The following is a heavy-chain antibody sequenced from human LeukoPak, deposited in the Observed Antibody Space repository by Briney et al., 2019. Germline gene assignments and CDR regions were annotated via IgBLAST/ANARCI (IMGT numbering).Heavy chain of an antibody. CDR2: ISGSGGST. J-gene: IGHJ4*02. V-gene: IGHV3-23*01. CDR1: GFTFSSYA. CDR3: AKDRYYYDSSGYYDY. D-gene: IGHD3-22*01. Sequence: PGGSLRLSCAASGFTFSSYAMSWVRQAPGKGLEWVSAISGSGGSTYYADSVKGRFTISRDNSKNTLYLQMNSLRAEDTAVYYCAKDRYYYDSSGYYDYWGQGTLATVSS.